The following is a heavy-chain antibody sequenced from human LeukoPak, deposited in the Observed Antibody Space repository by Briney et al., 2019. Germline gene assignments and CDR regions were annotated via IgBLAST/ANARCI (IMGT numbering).Heavy chain of an antibody. V-gene: IGHV2-5*02. D-gene: IGHD5-18*01. CDR2: IYWDDDK. CDR1: GVSLNNSGVG. Sequence: SGPTLVNPTQTLTLTCSFSGVSLNNSGVGVGWIRQPPGKTLEWLAYIYWDDDKRYSPSLKSRLTISKETSKNQVVLTMSNMDSVDTATYFCARSQGYSSGSFRDAYDIWGLGTLVTVSS. J-gene: IGHJ3*02. CDR3: ARSQGYSSGSFRDAYDI.